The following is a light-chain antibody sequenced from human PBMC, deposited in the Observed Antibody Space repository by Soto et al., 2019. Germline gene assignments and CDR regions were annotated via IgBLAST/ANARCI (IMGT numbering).Light chain of an antibody. V-gene: IGKV2-28*01. Sequence: DIVMTQSPLSLAVSPGEPASISCRSSQSLLHSNGYNYLDWYVQKPGQSPQLLIYVNSNRASGVHDRFSGSGSGTDFTLKISRVEAEDVGVYYCMQATQTPYTFGQGTKLQIK. CDR1: QSLLHSNGYNY. CDR3: MQATQTPYT. J-gene: IGKJ2*01. CDR2: VNS.